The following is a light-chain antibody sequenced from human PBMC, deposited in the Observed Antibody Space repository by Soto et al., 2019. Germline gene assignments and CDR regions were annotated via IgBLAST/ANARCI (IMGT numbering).Light chain of an antibody. CDR1: SRDIGSYNF. Sequence: QSALTQPRSVSGSPGQSVTISCTGSSRDIGSYNFVSWFQQDPGKAPKLIIYDVTKRPSGVPDRFSASKSGNTASLTISGLQAEDDADDYCCSYAGASTSLLFGGGTKLTVL. V-gene: IGLV2-11*01. J-gene: IGLJ3*02. CDR2: DVT. CDR3: CSYAGASTSLL.